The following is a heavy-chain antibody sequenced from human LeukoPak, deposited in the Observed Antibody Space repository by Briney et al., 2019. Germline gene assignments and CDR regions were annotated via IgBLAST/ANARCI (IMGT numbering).Heavy chain of an antibody. V-gene: IGHV3-21*01. CDR2: ISNSGGWP. D-gene: IGHD4-17*01. Sequence: GGSLRLSCAGSGFTFSTYGMIWVRQAPGKGLEWVSGISNSGGWPVYADSVKGRFTISRDNAKNSLYLQMNSLRAEDTAVYYCARAFNYGDYENYYYYGMDVWGQGTTVTVSS. CDR3: ARAFNYGDYENYYYYGMDV. CDR1: GFTFSTYG. J-gene: IGHJ6*02.